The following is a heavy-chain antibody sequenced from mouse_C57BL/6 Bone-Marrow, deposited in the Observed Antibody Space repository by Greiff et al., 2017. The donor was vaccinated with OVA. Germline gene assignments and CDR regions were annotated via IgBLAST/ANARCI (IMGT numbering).Heavy chain of an antibody. CDR3: TELLYFDY. CDR1: GFNIKDDY. CDR2: IEPENGDT. V-gene: IGHV14-4*01. Sequence: VQLQQSGAELVRPGASVKLSCTASGFNIKDDYMHWVKQRPEQGLEWIGWIEPENGDTEYASKFQGKATITADTSSNTAYLQLSSLTSEDTAVYYCTELLYFDYWGQGTTLTVSS. J-gene: IGHJ2*01.